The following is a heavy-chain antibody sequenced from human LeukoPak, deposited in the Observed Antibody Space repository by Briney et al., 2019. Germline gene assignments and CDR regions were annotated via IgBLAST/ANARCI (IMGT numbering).Heavy chain of an antibody. CDR1: GFTFSSYW. CDR2: IKQGGSEK. J-gene: IGHJ4*02. CDR3: ARAIGHFDY. Sequence: GGSLRLSCAASGFTFSSYWMSWVRQAPGKGLEWVANIKQGGSEKHYVESVKGRFTISRDNAKNPLYLQMNSLRAEDTAVYYCARAIGHFDYWGQGTLATVSS. V-gene: IGHV3-7*01. D-gene: IGHD3-22*01.